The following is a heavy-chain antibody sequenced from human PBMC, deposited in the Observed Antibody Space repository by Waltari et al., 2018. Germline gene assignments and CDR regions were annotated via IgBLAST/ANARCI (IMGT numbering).Heavy chain of an antibody. V-gene: IGHV1-69*13. J-gene: IGHJ6*03. D-gene: IGHD2-8*01. CDR3: ARGTKYCTNGVCYHYYYMDV. Sequence: QVQLVQSGAEVKKPGSSVKVSCKASGGTFINYAITWVPRAPGQGLEWMGRILPMFGTANYAQNFQGRVTITADKSTSTGYMELSSLTSEDTAIYYCARGTKYCTNGVCYHYYYMDVWGKGTTVTISS. CDR1: GGTFINYA. CDR2: ILPMFGTA.